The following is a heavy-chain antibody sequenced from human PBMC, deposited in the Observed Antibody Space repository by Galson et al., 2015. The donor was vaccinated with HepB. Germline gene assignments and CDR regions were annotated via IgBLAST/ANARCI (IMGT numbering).Heavy chain of an antibody. Sequence: ETLSLTCTVSGGSISSSSYYWGWIRQPPGKGLEWIGTVYYDGGTYYNPSLKGRVTMSVDTSKNHFSLRLRSVTATDTAVYYCARLEDIVVVGEDYWGLGTLVTVSS. J-gene: IGHJ4*02. CDR2: VYYDGGT. V-gene: IGHV4-39*01. CDR1: GGSISSSSYY. D-gene: IGHD2-2*01. CDR3: ARLEDIVVVGEDY.